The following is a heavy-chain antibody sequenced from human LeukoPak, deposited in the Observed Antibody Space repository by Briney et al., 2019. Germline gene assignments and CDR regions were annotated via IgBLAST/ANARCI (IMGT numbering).Heavy chain of an antibody. CDR3: ARHSGYEWAHYYYRDV. D-gene: IGHD5-12*01. CDR2: IYTSGST. J-gene: IGHJ6*03. Sequence: SETLSLTCTVSGGSISSYYGSWIRQPAENGLEWIGRIYTSGSTNYNPSLKSRVTISVDKSKNQFSLKLSSVTAADTAVYYCARHSGYEWAHYYYRDVGGKGTTVTVSS. V-gene: IGHV4-4*07. CDR1: GGSISSYY.